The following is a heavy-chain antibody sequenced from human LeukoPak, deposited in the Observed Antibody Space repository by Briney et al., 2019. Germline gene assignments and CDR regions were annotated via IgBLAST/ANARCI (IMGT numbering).Heavy chain of an antibody. CDR3: ARRGQLVRQFDY. CDR1: GYTITGYY. D-gene: IGHD6-6*01. V-gene: IGHV1-2*02. J-gene: IGHJ4*02. Sequence: ASVKVSCKASGYTITGYYMHWVRQAPGQGLEWMGWINPNSGGTNYAQKFQGRVTMTRDTSISTAYMELSRLRSDDTAVYYCARRGQLVRQFDYWGQGTLVTVSS. CDR2: INPNSGGT.